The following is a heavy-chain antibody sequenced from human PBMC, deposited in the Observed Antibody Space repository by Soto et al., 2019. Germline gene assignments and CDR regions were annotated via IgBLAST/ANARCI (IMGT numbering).Heavy chain of an antibody. CDR3: ATIRGRGGPLRCEA. CDR2: ALPISGAT. Sequence: QVQLVQSGAEVRKPGSSVKVSCKTYGGLISKYSFNGVRQAPGQCLEWMAGALPISGATDYAQKFQGRLKITADRSTSTVYMELSRLRSDDTAKYYCATIRGRGGPLRCEAGGKGMLISVSS. V-gene: IGHV1-69*06. D-gene: IGHD5-12*01. CDR1: GGLISKYS. J-gene: IGHJ4*01.